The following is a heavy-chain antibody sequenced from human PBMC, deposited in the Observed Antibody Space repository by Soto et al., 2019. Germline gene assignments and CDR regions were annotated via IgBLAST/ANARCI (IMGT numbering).Heavy chain of an antibody. CDR3: AASRAYDFWSGYEKNDAFDI. CDR2: INHSGST. CDR1: GGSFSGYY. V-gene: IGHV4-34*01. Sequence: PSETLSLTCAVYGGSFSGYYWSWIRQPPGKGLEWIGEINHSGSTNYNPSLKSRVTISVDTSKNQFSLKLSSVTAADTAVYYCAASRAYDFWSGYEKNDAFDIWGQGTMVTVS. J-gene: IGHJ3*02. D-gene: IGHD3-3*01.